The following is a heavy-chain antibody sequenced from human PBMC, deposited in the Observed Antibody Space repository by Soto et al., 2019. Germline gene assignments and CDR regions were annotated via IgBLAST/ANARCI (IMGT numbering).Heavy chain of an antibody. V-gene: IGHV5-51*01. J-gene: IGHJ4*02. CDR2: INPGDSES. CDR1: GYRFTNYW. Sequence: GEPLKICCKGSGYRFTNYWIGWMRQMHGKGLEYMGIINPGDSESRYSPSFKGQVTTSADKSISTAYLQWSSLKASDTAMYYCARPRGDGYSTSLDYWGQGTLVTVSS. CDR3: ARPRGDGYSTSLDY. D-gene: IGHD2-15*01.